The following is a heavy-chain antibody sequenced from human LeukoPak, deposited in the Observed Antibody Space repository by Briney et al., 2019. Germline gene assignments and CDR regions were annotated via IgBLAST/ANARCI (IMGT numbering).Heavy chain of an antibody. CDR2: IYYSGST. Sequence: SETLSLTCTVSGGSISSYYWSWIRQPPGKGLERIGYIYYSGSTNYNPSLKSRVTISVDTSKNQFSLKLSSVTAADTAVYYCARDLAYDAFDIWGQGTMVTVSS. CDR1: GGSISSYY. V-gene: IGHV4-59*01. CDR3: ARDLAYDAFDI. D-gene: IGHD3-3*02. J-gene: IGHJ3*02.